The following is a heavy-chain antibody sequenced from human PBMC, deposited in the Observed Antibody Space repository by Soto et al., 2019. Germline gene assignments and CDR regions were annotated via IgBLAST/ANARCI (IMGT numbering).Heavy chain of an antibody. CDR2: IDPSDSYT. J-gene: IGHJ3*02. CDR3: ARSRSGSYHDAFDI. Sequence: VGSVKISGKGSGYSFTSYWISWVRQMPGKGLEWMGRIDPSDSYTNYSPSFQGHVTISADKSISTAYLQWSSLRASDTAMYYCARSRSGSYHDAFDIWGQGTMVTVSS. D-gene: IGHD1-26*01. V-gene: IGHV5-10-1*01. CDR1: GYSFTSYW.